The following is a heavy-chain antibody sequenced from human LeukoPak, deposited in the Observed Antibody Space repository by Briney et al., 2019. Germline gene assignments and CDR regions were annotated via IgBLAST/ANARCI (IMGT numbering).Heavy chain of an antibody. V-gene: IGHV1-18*01. D-gene: IGHD6-19*01. CDR3: ARGASIAVAGTQGWFDP. CDR1: GYTFTSYG. J-gene: IGHJ5*02. CDR2: ISAYNGNT. Sequence: ASVKVSCKASGYTFTSYGISWVRQAPGQGLEWMGWISAYNGNTNYAQKLQGRVTMTTDTSTSTAYMELSSLRSEDTAVYYCARGASIAVAGTQGWFDPWGQGTLVTVSS.